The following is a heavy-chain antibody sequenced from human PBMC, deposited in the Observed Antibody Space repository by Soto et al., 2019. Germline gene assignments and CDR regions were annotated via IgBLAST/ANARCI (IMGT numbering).Heavy chain of an antibody. Sequence: QVQLVQSGAEVKKPGTSVKVSWKASGYTFTNYGISWVRQAPGKGLEWMGWNSAYNGNTNYAQKLQGRVTMTTDTSTSTAYMELGSLRSDDTAVYYCARRQWLVGGYYYGMDVWGQGTTVTVSS. CDR2: NSAYNGNT. CDR1: GYTFTNYG. V-gene: IGHV1-18*01. D-gene: IGHD6-19*01. CDR3: ARRQWLVGGYYYGMDV. J-gene: IGHJ6*02.